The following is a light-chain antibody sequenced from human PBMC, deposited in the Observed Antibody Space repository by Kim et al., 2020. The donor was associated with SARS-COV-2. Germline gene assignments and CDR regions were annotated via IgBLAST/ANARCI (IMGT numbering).Light chain of an antibody. J-gene: IGKJ1*01. Sequence: RATINCKSSQSVLYSSNNKNYVAWYQQKPGQPPKLLIYWASTRESGVPDRFSGSGSGTDFTLTISSLQAEDVAVYYCQQYYSPLTFGQGTKVDIK. CDR1: QSVLYSSNNKNY. V-gene: IGKV4-1*01. CDR3: QQYYSPLT. CDR2: WAS.